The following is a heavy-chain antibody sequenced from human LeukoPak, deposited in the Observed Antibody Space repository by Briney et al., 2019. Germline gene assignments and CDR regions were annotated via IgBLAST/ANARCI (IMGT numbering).Heavy chain of an antibody. CDR3: VKGSSGYYTRDAFDI. V-gene: IGHV3-64D*09. Sequence: PGGSLRLSCSASGFTFAEYAMHWVRQAPGKCLEWVSLISGDGGNTYYADSVKGRFTISRDNSRNTLYLQMSSLRAEDTAVYYCVKGSSGYYTRDAFDIWGQGTMVTVSS. J-gene: IGHJ3*02. D-gene: IGHD3-22*01. CDR2: ISGDGGNT. CDR1: GFTFAEYA.